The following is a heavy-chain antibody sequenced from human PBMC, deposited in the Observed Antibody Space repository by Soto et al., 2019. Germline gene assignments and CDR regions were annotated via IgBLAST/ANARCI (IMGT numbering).Heavy chain of an antibody. D-gene: IGHD3-10*01. CDR1: GGSISGYY. CDR3: ARVGGYYYGSANWFDP. CDR2: IYYSGST. Sequence: SETLSLTCTVSGGSISGYYWSWIRQPPGKGLEWIGYIYYSGSTNYNPSLKSRVTISVDTSKNQFSLKLSSVTAADTAVYYCARVGGYYYGSANWFDPWGQGTLVTVSS. J-gene: IGHJ5*02. V-gene: IGHV4-59*01.